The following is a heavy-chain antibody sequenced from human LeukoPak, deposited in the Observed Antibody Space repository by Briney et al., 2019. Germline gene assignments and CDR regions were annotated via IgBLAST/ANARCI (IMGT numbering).Heavy chain of an antibody. CDR3: AREGSSGSPYYFDY. V-gene: IGHV1-2*02. CDR1: GYTFTGYY. J-gene: IGHJ4*02. CDR2: INPNSGGT. Sequence: ASVKVSCKASGYTFTGYYMHWVRQAPRQGLEWMGWINPNSGGTNYAQKFQGRVTMTRDTSISTAYMELSRLRSDDTAVYYCAREGSSGSPYYFDYWGQGTLVTVSS. D-gene: IGHD6-19*01.